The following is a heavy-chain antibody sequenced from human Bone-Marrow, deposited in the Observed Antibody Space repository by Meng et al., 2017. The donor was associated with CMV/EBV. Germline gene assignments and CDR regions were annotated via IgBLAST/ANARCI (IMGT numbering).Heavy chain of an antibody. V-gene: IGHV1-69*10. CDR3: ATSLTLLGPLRY. CDR1: GGTFSSYA. J-gene: IGHJ4*02. CDR2: IIPIFGIA. Sequence: SVKVSCKASGGTFSSYAISWVRQAPGQGLEWMGGIIPIFGIANYAQKFQGRVTITADKSTSTAYMELSSLRSEDTAVYYCATSLTLLGPLRYWGQGTLVTVSS. D-gene: IGHD3-16*02.